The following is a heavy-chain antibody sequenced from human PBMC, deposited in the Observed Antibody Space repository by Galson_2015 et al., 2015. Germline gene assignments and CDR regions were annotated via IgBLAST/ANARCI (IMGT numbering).Heavy chain of an antibody. CDR1: GFTFSSYS. D-gene: IGHD1-1*01. Sequence: SLRLSCAASGFTFSSYSMNWVRQAPGKGLEWVSSISSSSSYIYYADSVKGRFTISRDNAKNSLYLQMNSLRAEDTAVYYCARDKPRTTGTTFDYWGQGTLVTVSS. CDR2: ISSSSSYI. V-gene: IGHV3-21*01. CDR3: ARDKPRTTGTTFDY. J-gene: IGHJ4*02.